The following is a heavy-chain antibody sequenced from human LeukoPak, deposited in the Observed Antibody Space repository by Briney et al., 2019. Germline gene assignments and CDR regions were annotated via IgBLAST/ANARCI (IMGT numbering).Heavy chain of an antibody. J-gene: IGHJ4*02. CDR1: GFTFSSYA. CDR3: AKASYYYDSASRDY. Sequence: GGSLRLSCAASGFTFSSYAMSWVRQAPGKGLEWVSAISGSGGSTYYADSVKGRFTISRDNSKNTLYLQMNSLRAEDTAVYHCAKASYYYDSASRDYWGQGTLVTVSS. D-gene: IGHD3-22*01. V-gene: IGHV3-23*01. CDR2: ISGSGGST.